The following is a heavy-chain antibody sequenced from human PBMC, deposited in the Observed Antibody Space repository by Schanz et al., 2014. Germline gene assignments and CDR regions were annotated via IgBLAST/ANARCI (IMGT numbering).Heavy chain of an antibody. V-gene: IGHV3-23*01. D-gene: IGHD6-13*01. CDR2: ISGGGGTT. Sequence: PGGSLRLSCAASGFSVGNKYMNWVRQAPGKGLEWVSAISGGGGTTYYTDSVKGRFTISRDNSKSTLYLQMSSLRAEDTAVYYCAKSQGSSFDSWGQGTLVTVSS. J-gene: IGHJ4*02. CDR1: GFSVGNKY. CDR3: AKSQGSSFDS.